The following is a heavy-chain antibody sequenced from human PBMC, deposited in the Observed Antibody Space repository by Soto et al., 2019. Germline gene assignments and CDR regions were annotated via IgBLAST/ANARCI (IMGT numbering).Heavy chain of an antibody. CDR1: GFTFSSYA. V-gene: IGHV3-23*01. CDR3: AKLGYYYGSGSYYPLGEAFAI. CDR2: ISGSGGST. D-gene: IGHD3-10*01. Sequence: EVQLLESGGGLVQPGGSLRLSCAASGFTFSSYAMSWVRQAPGKGLEWVSAISGSGGSTYYADSVKGRFTIYRDNSKNTRYLQMISLRAEETAVYYCAKLGYYYGSGSYYPLGEAFAIWGQGTMVTVSS. J-gene: IGHJ3*02.